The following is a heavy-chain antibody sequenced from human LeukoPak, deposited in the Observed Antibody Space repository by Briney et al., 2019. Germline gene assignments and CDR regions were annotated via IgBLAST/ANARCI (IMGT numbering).Heavy chain of an antibody. Sequence: GGSLRLSCAVSGFTFSDHYMDWVRQAPGKGLEWIGRSRNEGHSYSTDFAASVRGRASLSRDHSSNSLYLQINSLRTDDTAVYYCVALLRGIGYWGQGTLVTVSS. J-gene: IGHJ4*02. V-gene: IGHV3-72*01. D-gene: IGHD3-10*01. CDR2: SRNEGHSYST. CDR3: VALLRGIGY. CDR1: GFTFSDHY.